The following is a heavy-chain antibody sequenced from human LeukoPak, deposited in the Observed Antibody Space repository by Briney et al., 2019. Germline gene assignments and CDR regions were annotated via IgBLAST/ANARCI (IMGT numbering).Heavy chain of an antibody. D-gene: IGHD3-3*01. CDR2: ISRSSNTI. J-gene: IGHJ6*03. V-gene: IGHV3-48*04. Sequence: GGSLRLSCAASGLTFSSYSTNGVRQAPGKGLEWGSYISRSSNTIYYADSVKGRFTISRDNAKNSLYLQMNSLRAENTAVYYCAREYNFWSGFYPEYYYYYMDVWGKGTTVTVSS. CDR3: AREYNFWSGFYPEYYYYYMDV. CDR1: GLTFSSYS.